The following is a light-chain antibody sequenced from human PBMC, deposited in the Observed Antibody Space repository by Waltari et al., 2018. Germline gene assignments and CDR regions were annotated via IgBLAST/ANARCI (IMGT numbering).Light chain of an antibody. Sequence: QSALTQPASVSGSPEQSITISCTVTSSDVGGYNYVAWYQQHTGKAPKLMIYDVSKRPSGVSNRFSGSKSGNTASLTISGLQAEDEADYYCSSYTSSSAWVFGGGTKLTVL. CDR2: DVS. CDR1: SSDVGGYNY. V-gene: IGLV2-14*01. J-gene: IGLJ3*02. CDR3: SSYTSSSAWV.